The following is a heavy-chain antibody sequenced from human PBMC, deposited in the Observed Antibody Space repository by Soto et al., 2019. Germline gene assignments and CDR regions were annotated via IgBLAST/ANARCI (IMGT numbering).Heavy chain of an antibody. CDR2: IIPIFGTA. CDR3: ARDGVPNYDFWSGYIAWFDP. J-gene: IGHJ5*02. Sequence: GASVKVSCKASGGTFSSYAISWVRQAPGQGLEWMGGIIPIFGTANYAQKFQGRVTITADESTSTAYMELSSLRSEDTAVYYCARDGVPNYDFWSGYIAWFDPWGQGTLVTVSS. D-gene: IGHD3-3*01. CDR1: GGTFSSYA. V-gene: IGHV1-69*13.